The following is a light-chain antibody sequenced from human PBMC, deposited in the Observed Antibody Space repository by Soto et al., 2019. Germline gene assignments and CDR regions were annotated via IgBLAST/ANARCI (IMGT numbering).Light chain of an antibody. V-gene: IGKV1-39*01. J-gene: IGKJ5*01. Sequence: DIQLTQSPSSLSASVGDRVTISCRANLSVRNYLSWYQWKPGKAPSLLIYAASSLHGGVPSRFSGSASGADFTLTINNLHPEDFATYYCQQSYSVPFTFGQGTRLQLK. CDR3: QQSYSVPFT. CDR1: LSVRNY. CDR2: AAS.